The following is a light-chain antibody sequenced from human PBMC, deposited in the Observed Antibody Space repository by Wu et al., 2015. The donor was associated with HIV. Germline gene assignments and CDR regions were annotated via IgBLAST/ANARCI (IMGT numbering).Light chain of an antibody. CDR1: QSQSVNSH. Sequence: EIVMTQSPATLSVSPGERATLSCRASQSQSVNSHLAWYQQRPGQAPRLLIYGASTRATGIPARFSASGSGTEFTLTITSMQSEGFAVYYCQQYSNWPLTFGGGTKVEIK. V-gene: IGKV3-15*01. CDR2: GAS. J-gene: IGKJ4*01. CDR3: QQYSNWPLT.